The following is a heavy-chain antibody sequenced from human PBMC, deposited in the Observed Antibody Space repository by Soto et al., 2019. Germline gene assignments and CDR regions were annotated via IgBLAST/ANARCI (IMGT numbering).Heavy chain of an antibody. V-gene: IGHV2-5*02. J-gene: IGHJ4*02. D-gene: IGHD6-25*01. CDR3: AHRRRAAGGYFFDY. Sequence: QITLKESGPTLVKPTQTLTLTCTFSGFSLSTSGVGVGWIRQAPGKALEWLALIYWDDDKRYSPSLKSRLTITKDTPKNQVVLTMTNMDPMDTATYYCAHRRRAAGGYFFDYWGQGTLVTVSS. CDR1: GFSLSTSGVG. CDR2: IYWDDDK.